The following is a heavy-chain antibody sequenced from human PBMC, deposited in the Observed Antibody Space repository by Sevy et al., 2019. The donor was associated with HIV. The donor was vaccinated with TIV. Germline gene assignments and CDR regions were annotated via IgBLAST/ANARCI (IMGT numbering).Heavy chain of an antibody. CDR1: GFTFSSYW. CDR3: VREGVGGYSYSLDC. Sequence: GGSLRLSCAASGFTFSSYWMSWVRQAPGKGLEWVATMKEDGSERNYVDSVKGRFAISRDNAKNSLYLQMNSLRAEDTAVYYCVREGVGGYSYSLDCWGQGTLVTVSS. D-gene: IGHD5-18*01. V-gene: IGHV3-7*01. J-gene: IGHJ4*02. CDR2: MKEDGSER.